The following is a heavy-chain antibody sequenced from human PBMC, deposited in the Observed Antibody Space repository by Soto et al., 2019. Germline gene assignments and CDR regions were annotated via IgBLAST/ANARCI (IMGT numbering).Heavy chain of an antibody. D-gene: IGHD6-13*01. CDR1: GGSISSGDYY. Sequence: QVQLQESGPGLVKPSQTLSLTCTVSGGSISSGDYYWSWIRQPPGKGLEWIGYIYYSGSTYYNPSLKSRVTISVDTSKNQFSLKLSSVTAADTAVYYCARRIAAAGTAGWFDPWGQGTLVTVSS. CDR3: ARRIAAAGTAGWFDP. CDR2: IYYSGST. J-gene: IGHJ5*02. V-gene: IGHV4-30-4*01.